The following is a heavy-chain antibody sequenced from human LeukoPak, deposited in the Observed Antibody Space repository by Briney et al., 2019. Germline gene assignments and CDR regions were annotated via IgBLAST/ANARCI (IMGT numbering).Heavy chain of an antibody. CDR3: ARARCPGDY. J-gene: IGHJ4*02. CDR2: INSDGSST. V-gene: IGHV3-74*01. D-gene: IGHD2-8*01. CDR1: GFTFSSSW. Sequence: GGSLRLSCTASGFTFSSSWMHWVRQAPVKGLVWVSRINSDGSSTSYADSVKGRFTIPRDNAKNTLYLQMNSLRAEDTAVYYCARARCPGDYWGQGTLVTVSS.